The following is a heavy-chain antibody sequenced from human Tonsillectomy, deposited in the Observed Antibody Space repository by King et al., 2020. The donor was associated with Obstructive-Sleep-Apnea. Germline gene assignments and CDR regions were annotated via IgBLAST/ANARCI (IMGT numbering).Heavy chain of an antibody. V-gene: IGHV3-33*01. J-gene: IGHJ4*02. D-gene: IGHD3-22*01. CDR3: ARDGLDDSSGSDY. Sequence: VQLVESGGGVVQPGRSLRLSCAASGFTFSSYGMHWVRQAPGKGLEWGAVIWYDGRNKKYADSVKGRFTISRDNTKNTLYLQMNSLRAEDTAVYYCARDGLDDSSGSDYWGQGTLVTVSS. CDR1: GFTFSSYG. CDR2: IWYDGRNK.